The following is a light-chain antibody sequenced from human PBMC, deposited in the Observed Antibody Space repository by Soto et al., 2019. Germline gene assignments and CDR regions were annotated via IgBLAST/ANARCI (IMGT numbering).Light chain of an antibody. V-gene: IGKV1-27*01. CDR3: QKYNRATTGRT. J-gene: IGKJ3*01. CDR2: AAS. Sequence: DIQMTQSPSSLSASVGDRVTITCRASQGISNYLAWYQQKPGKVPKLLIYAASTLQSGVPSRFSGSGSGTDFTLTISSLQPEDVATYYCQKYNRATTGRTFGPGTKVDIK. CDR1: QGISNY.